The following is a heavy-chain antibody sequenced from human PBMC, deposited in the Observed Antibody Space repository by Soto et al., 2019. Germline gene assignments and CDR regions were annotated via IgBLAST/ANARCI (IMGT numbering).Heavy chain of an antibody. CDR3: AKEGRRVRGCCDY. Sequence: QVQLVESGGGVVQPGRSLRLSCAASGFTFSSYGMHWVRQAPGKGLEWVALISYDGSNEYYADSVKGRFTISRDNSKNTLYLQMNSLRAEDTAGYYCAKEGRRVRGCCDYWGQGTLVTVSS. D-gene: IGHD1-26*01. V-gene: IGHV3-30*18. CDR1: GFTFSSYG. J-gene: IGHJ4*02. CDR2: ISYDGSNE.